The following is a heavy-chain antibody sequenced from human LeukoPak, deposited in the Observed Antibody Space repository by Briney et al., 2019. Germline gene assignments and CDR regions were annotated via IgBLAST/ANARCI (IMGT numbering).Heavy chain of an antibody. CDR3: ARVPKRYSSGWYYFDY. Sequence: PSETLSLTCAVYGGSFSGYYWSWIRQPPGKGLEWIGEINHSGSTNYNPSLKSRVTISVDTSKNQFSLKLSSVTAADTAVYYCARVPKRYSSGWYYFDYWGQGTLVTVSS. V-gene: IGHV4-34*01. CDR1: GGSFSGYY. CDR2: INHSGST. J-gene: IGHJ4*02. D-gene: IGHD6-19*01.